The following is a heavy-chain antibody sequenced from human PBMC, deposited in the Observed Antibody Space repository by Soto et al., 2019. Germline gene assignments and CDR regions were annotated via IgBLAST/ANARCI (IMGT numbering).Heavy chain of an antibody. CDR2: INTYNGNT. CDR1: GYTFTNYG. CDR3: ARGVGSGTYYNQYNWFDP. J-gene: IGHJ5*02. V-gene: IGHV1-18*01. Sequence: ASVKVSCKASGYTFTNYGISWVRQAPGQGLEWMGWINTYNGNTNHAQKLQGRVTMTTDTSTSTAYMELRSLRSDDTAVYYCARGVGSGTYYNQYNWFDPWGQGTLVTVS. D-gene: IGHD3-10*01.